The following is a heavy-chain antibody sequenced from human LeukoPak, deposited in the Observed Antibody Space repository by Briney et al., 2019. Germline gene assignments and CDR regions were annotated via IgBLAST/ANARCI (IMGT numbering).Heavy chain of an antibody. Sequence: SETLSLTCTVSGGSISSYYWSWIRQPPGKGLEWIGYIHYSGSINYNPALKSRVTISVDTSKKQFSLKLSSVTAADTAVYHCARHVSGDYAWLDVWGQGTTVTVSS. CDR1: GGSISSYY. CDR2: IHYSGSI. J-gene: IGHJ6*02. V-gene: IGHV4-59*08. D-gene: IGHD4-17*01. CDR3: ARHVSGDYAWLDV.